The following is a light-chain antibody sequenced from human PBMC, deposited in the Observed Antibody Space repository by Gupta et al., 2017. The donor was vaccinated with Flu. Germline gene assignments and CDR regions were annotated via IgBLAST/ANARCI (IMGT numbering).Light chain of an antibody. V-gene: IGKV2-28*01. CDR1: QSLLNSRGYNY. CDR3: MQALQAPFT. J-gene: IGKJ3*01. CDR2: LGS. Sequence: ISCRLSQSLLNSRGYNYLDWYVQKPVQSPHLLIYLGSNRASGVPDRFSGSGSGTDFTLKISIFEAEDVGVYYCMQALQAPFTFGPGTKVDIK.